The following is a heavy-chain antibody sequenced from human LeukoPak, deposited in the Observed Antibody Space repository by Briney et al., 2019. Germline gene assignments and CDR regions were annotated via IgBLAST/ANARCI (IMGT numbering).Heavy chain of an antibody. CDR2: INHSGST. D-gene: IGHD7-27*01. J-gene: IGHJ3*02. V-gene: IGHV4-34*01. CDR3: ARDRAGDIAFDI. Sequence: SETLSLTCSVYGGSFSGYYWSWIRQPPGKGLEWIGEINHSGSTNYNPSLKSRVTISVDTSKNQFSLKLSSVTAADTAVYYCARDRAGDIAFDIWGQGTMVSVSS. CDR1: GGSFSGYY.